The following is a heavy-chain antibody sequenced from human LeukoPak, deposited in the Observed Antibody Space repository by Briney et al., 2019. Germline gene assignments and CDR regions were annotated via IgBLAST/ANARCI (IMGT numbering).Heavy chain of an antibody. Sequence: GGSLRLSCAASGFAFSDYYMNWIRQAPGKGLEWVAFIRYDGSNKYYADSVKGRFTISRDNSKNTLYLQMNSLRAEDTAVYYCAKDRTVLRYFDWLFYFDYWGQGTLVTVSS. D-gene: IGHD3-9*01. V-gene: IGHV3-30*02. CDR1: GFAFSDYY. CDR3: AKDRTVLRYFDWLFYFDY. J-gene: IGHJ4*02. CDR2: IRYDGSNK.